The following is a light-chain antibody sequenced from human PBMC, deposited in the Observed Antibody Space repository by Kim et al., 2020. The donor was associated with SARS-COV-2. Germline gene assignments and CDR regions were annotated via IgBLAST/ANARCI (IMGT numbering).Light chain of an antibody. V-gene: IGKV1-33*01. CDR1: QDISNY. Sequence: ASVGDRVTITCQASQDISNYLNWDQRKPGKAPKLLFYDASNLETGVPSRFSGSGSGTDFTFTISSLQPEDIATYYCQQYDNLPVTFGQGTRLEIK. CDR3: QQYDNLPVT. J-gene: IGKJ5*01. CDR2: DAS.